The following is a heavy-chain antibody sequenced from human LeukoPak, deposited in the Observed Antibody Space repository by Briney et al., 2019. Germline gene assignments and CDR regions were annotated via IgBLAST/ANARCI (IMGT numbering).Heavy chain of an antibody. D-gene: IGHD2-15*01. V-gene: IGHV3-30*02. CDR1: GFIFNNYG. J-gene: IGHJ4*02. Sequence: GGSLRLSCGASGFIFNNYGMHWVRQAPGKGLEWVAFIRFDGSNKYYADSVKGRFTISRDNSKNTLYLQMNSLRAEDTAVYYCARPGDGYCSGGSCRRLDYWGQGTLVTVSS. CDR3: ARPGDGYCSGGSCRRLDY. CDR2: IRFDGSNK.